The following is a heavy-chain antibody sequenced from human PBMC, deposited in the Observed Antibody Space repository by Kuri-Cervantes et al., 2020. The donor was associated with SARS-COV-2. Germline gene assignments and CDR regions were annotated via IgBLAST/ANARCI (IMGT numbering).Heavy chain of an antibody. CDR1: GYTFTSYG. D-gene: IGHD6-13*01. J-gene: IGHJ2*01. V-gene: IGHV1-69*05. CDR3: ARKFGGSSWYWYFDL. CDR2: IIPIFGTA. Sequence: SVKVSCKASGYTFTSYGISWVRQAPGQGLEWMGGIIPIFGTANYAQKFQGRVTITTDESTSTAYMELSSLRSEDTAVYYCARKFGGSSWYWYFDLWGRGTLVTVSS.